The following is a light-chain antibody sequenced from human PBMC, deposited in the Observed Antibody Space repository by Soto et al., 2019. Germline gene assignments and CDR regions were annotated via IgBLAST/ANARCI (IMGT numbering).Light chain of an antibody. V-gene: IGKV4-1*01. CDR2: WAS. CDR3: QQDYSAPGT. J-gene: IGKJ1*01. Sequence: DVVMTQSPDSLAVSLGERATLSCKSGQSVLYTPNNKNYLAWYQQKPGQPPKLLIYWASTRESGVPDRFSGSGYGTDFTLTISSLQAEDVAVYYCQQDYSAPGTFGQGTKVEIK. CDR1: QSVLYTPNNKNY.